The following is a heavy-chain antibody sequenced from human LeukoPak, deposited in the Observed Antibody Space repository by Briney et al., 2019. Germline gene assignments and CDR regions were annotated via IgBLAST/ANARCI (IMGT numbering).Heavy chain of an antibody. CDR2: ISSSSNYI. Sequence: PGGSLRLSCAASGFTFSSYSMNWVRQAPGKGLEGCSSISSSSNYIYYADSVKGRFTISRDNAKNSLYLQMNSLRAEDTAVYHCARLMAGSFAFDYWGQGTLVTVSS. J-gene: IGHJ4*02. V-gene: IGHV3-21*01. CDR1: GFTFSSYS. CDR3: ARLMAGSFAFDY. D-gene: IGHD6-19*01.